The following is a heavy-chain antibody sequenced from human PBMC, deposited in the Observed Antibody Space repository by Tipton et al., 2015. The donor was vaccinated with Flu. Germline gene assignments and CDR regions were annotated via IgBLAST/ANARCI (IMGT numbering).Heavy chain of an antibody. V-gene: IGHV3-23*01. CDR2: IVRTGINT. J-gene: IGHJ4*02. CDR1: GITFSSYA. CDR3: ARQIGGGDCY. D-gene: IGHD2-21*01. Sequence: SLRLSCTASGITFSSYAMSWVRQAPGKGLEWVSSIVRTGINTYYADSVKGRFTISRDNSKNSVYLQMDSLRAEDTAVYYCARQIGGGDCYWGQGTLVTVSS.